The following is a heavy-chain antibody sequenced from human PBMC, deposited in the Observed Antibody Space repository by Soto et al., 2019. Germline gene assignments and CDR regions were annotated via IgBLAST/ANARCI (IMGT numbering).Heavy chain of an antibody. Sequence: QVELVESGGGVVQSGGSLKLSCAAPGFSFSIHALHWIRQAPVEGLEWVAVMSPNGDNQYYADSVKGRFTISRDTSKSTLSLQMTSLRPEDTAVYYCASGAAFYYDTSRYWGQGTLVTVSS. J-gene: IGHJ4*02. D-gene: IGHD3-22*01. V-gene: IGHV3-30-3*01. CDR1: GFSFSIHA. CDR2: MSPNGDNQ. CDR3: ASGAAFYYDTSRY.